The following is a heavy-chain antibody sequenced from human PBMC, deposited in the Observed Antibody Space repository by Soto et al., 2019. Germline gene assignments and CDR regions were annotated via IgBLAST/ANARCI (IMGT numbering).Heavy chain of an antibody. CDR2: ISSDGSST. V-gene: IGHV3-74*01. J-gene: IGHJ4*02. D-gene: IGHD6-19*01. CDR1: GFTFSSFW. CDR3: AQRQSGWYVY. Sequence: GGSLRLSCAASGFTFSSFWMHWVRQAPGKGLVWVSRISSDGSSTSYADSVKGRFTISRDNAKNTLYLQMNSLRAEDTAVYYCAQRQSGWYVYWGQGTLVSGSS.